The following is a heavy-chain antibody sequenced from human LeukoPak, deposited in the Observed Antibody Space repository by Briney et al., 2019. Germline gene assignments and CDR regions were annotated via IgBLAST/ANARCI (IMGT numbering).Heavy chain of an antibody. Sequence: SETLSLTCAVYGGSFSGYYWSWIRQPPGKGLEWIGEINHSGSTNYNPSLKSRDTISVDTSKNQFSLKLSSVTAADTAVYYCARGLLLWFGDFDYWGQGTLVTVSS. D-gene: IGHD3-10*01. J-gene: IGHJ4*02. CDR3: ARGLLLWFGDFDY. CDR1: GGSFSGYY. V-gene: IGHV4-34*01. CDR2: INHSGST.